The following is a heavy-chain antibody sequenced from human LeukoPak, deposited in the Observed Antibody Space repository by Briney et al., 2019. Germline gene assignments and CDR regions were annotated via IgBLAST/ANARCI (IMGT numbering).Heavy chain of an antibody. Sequence: SVKVSCKASGYTFTSYDINWVRQATGQGLEWMGWMNPNSGNTGYAQKFQGRVTITRNTSISTAYMELSSLRSEDTAVYYCARRGGFAPYYYESSVAFDIWGQGTMVTVSS. D-gene: IGHD3-22*01. CDR1: GYTFTSYD. CDR3: ARRGGFAPYYYESSVAFDI. J-gene: IGHJ3*02. CDR2: MNPNSGNT. V-gene: IGHV1-8*03.